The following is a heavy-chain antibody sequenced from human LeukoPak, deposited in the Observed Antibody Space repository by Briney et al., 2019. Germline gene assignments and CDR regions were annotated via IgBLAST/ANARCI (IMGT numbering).Heavy chain of an antibody. V-gene: IGHV1-18*01. CDR2: ISAYNGNT. Sequence: ASVKVSCKASGYSFISYAISWVRQAPGQGLEWMGWISAYNGNTNYAQKLQGRVTMTTDTSTSTIYMEVRSLRSDDTAVYYCARDGRHRYYYDSSGFYGSWFDPWGQGTLVTVSS. J-gene: IGHJ5*02. CDR3: ARDGRHRYYYDSSGFYGSWFDP. CDR1: GYSFISYA. D-gene: IGHD3-22*01.